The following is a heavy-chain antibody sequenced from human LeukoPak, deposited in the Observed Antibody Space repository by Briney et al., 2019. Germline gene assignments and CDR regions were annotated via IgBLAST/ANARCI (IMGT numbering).Heavy chain of an antibody. Sequence: QAGGSLRLSCAASEFTFSSYSMNWVRQAPGKGLEWVSAISGSGGSTYYADSVKGRFTISRDNSKSTLYLQMNSLRDDDSAAYFCARVYLERLTAGYFDHWGQGTQVTVSP. CDR2: ISGSGGST. CDR1: EFTFSSYS. V-gene: IGHV3-23*01. D-gene: IGHD2-8*01. J-gene: IGHJ4*02. CDR3: ARVYLERLTAGYFDH.